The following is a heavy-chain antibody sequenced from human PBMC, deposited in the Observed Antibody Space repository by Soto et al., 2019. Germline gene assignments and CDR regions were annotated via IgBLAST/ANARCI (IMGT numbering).Heavy chain of an antibody. Sequence: PGGSLRLSCASSGFMFNDYAMYWVRQAPGQGLEWVAMISSEGNHQFYVGNVRGRFTVSRDNSKNTLKLQMNSLRPEDTAVYYWSRATYYPQSSGLQGDYWGRECVVTICS. V-gene: IGHV3-30*03. CDR2: ISSEGNHQ. J-gene: IGHJ4*02. CDR1: GFMFNDYA. CDR3: SRATYYPQSSGLQGDY. D-gene: IGHD3-22*01.